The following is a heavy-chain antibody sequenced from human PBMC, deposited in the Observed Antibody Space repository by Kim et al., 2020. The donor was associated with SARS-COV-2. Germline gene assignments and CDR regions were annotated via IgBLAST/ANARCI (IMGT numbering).Heavy chain of an antibody. Sequence: ASVKVSCKASGYAFISYVIYWVRQAPGQSLEWMGWINAGNGDTEYSQKFQGRVTITRDTSASTAYMELSSLRSEDTAVYYCARNPPGTNWLDPWGQGTLVTVSS. CDR3: ARNPPGTNWLDP. CDR2: INAGNGDT. J-gene: IGHJ5*02. CDR1: GYAFISYV. D-gene: IGHD3-10*01. V-gene: IGHV1-3*01.